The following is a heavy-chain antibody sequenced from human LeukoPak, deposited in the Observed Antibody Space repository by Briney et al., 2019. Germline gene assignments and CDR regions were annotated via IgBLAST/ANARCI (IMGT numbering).Heavy chain of an antibody. D-gene: IGHD2-2*01. CDR2: ISAYNGNT. Sequence: GASVKVSCKASGYTFTSYGISRVRQAPGQGLEWMGWISAYNGNTNYAQKLQGRVTMTTDTSTSTAYMELRSLRSDDTAVYYCARGVRDIVVVPAAMALFDYWGQGTLVTVSS. CDR3: ARGVRDIVVVPAAMALFDY. V-gene: IGHV1-18*04. J-gene: IGHJ4*02. CDR1: GYTFTSYG.